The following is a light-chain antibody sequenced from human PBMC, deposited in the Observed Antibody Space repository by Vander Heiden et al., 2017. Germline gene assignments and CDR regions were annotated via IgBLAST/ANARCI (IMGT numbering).Light chain of an antibody. Sequence: QSVLTPPPSASGTPGQRVTISCSGSSSNIGSKTVNWYQQLPGTAPKLLIYSNNQRPSGVPDRFSGSKSGTSGSLAISGLQSEDEADYYCAVWDDSLNGPVLGGGTKLTVL. CDR2: SNN. CDR1: SSNIGSKT. J-gene: IGLJ2*01. V-gene: IGLV1-44*01. CDR3: AVWDDSLNGPV.